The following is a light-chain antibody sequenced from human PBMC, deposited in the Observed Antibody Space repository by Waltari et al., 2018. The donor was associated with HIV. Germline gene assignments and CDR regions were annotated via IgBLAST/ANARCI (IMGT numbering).Light chain of an antibody. CDR3: QSYDSILGASV. V-gene: IGLV1-40*01. J-gene: IGLJ3*02. Sequence: QSVLTQPPSVSGAPGRSVIITCTGNSSNIGAPYDVHWYQQLQGAAPKFLISVSANRPSAVRDRVSVSKSGTSASLAITGLQAGDEADYYCQSYDSILGASVFGGGTKLTVL. CDR2: VSA. CDR1: SSNIGAPYD.